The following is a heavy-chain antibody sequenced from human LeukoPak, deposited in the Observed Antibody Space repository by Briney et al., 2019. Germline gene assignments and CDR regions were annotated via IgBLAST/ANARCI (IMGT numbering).Heavy chain of an antibody. D-gene: IGHD3-22*01. CDR3: AKDLGRIYYDSSGLTDY. CDR2: INIDGSST. Sequence: GGSLRLSCAASGFTFSSYWMHWVRQAPGKGLVWVSRINIDGSSTSYADSVKGRFPILRDNAKNTVYLQMNSLRAEDTAVYYCAKDLGRIYYDSSGLTDYWGQGTLVTVSS. J-gene: IGHJ4*02. CDR1: GFTFSSYW. V-gene: IGHV3-74*01.